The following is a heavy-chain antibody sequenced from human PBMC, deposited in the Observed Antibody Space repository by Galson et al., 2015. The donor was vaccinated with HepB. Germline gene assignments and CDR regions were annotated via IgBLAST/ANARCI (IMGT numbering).Heavy chain of an antibody. Sequence: TLSLTCAVSGGSISSGFYSWSWIRQLPGKGLEWIGYIYHSGSTYYNPSLKSRVTIFVDMSKSQFFLILTSVTAADTAVYYCATVGSGDAFDIWGQGTMVTVSS. CDR3: ATVGSGDAFDI. CDR1: GGSISSGFYS. V-gene: IGHV4-30-2*06. J-gene: IGHJ3*02. CDR2: IYHSGST.